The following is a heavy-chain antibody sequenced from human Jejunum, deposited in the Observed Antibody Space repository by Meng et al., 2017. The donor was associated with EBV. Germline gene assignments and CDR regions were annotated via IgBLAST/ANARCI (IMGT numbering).Heavy chain of an antibody. V-gene: IGHV4-34*01. CDR1: GGSFSDYY. Sequence: VQLKQWGAGLLKPSETLSLTCAVYGGSFSDYYWTWIRQPPGKGLEWIGEINHGGGAIYNPSLKSRVTISVDTSKNQFSLKLSSVTAADTAVYYCARLGGYASGTYYPIDPWGQGTLVTVSS. J-gene: IGHJ5*02. D-gene: IGHD3-10*01. CDR3: ARLGGYASGTYYPIDP. CDR2: INHGGGA.